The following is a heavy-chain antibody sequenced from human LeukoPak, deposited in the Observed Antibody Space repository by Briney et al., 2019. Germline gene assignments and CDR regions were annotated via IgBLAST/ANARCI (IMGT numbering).Heavy chain of an antibody. CDR2: IIPIFGTA. D-gene: IGHD4-11*01. J-gene: IGHJ4*02. CDR1: GGTFSSYA. V-gene: IGHV1-69*13. CDR3: ARGFTVTLRYCFDY. Sequence: ASVKVSCKASGGTFSSYAISWVRQAPGQGLEWMGGIIPIFGTANYAQKFQGRVTITADESTSTAYMELSSLRSEDTAVYYCARGFTVTLRYCFDYWGQGTLVTVSS.